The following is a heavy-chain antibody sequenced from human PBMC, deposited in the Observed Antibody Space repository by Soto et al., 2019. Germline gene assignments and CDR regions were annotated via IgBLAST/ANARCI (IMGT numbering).Heavy chain of an antibody. CDR1: GGTFSNYA. CDR2: IIPIFGTA. CDR3: AIERGGYSYGYPWFDP. J-gene: IGHJ5*02. D-gene: IGHD5-18*01. Sequence: QVQRVQSGAEVKKPGSSVTVSCKASGGTFSNYAVSWVRQAPGQGLEWMGGIIPIFGTANYAQKFQGRVTITADESTSTAYVVLSSLRSDDTAVYYCAIERGGYSYGYPWFDPWGQGTLVTVSS. V-gene: IGHV1-69*12.